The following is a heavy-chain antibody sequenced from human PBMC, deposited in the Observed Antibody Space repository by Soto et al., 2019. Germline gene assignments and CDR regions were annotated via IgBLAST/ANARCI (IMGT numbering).Heavy chain of an antibody. V-gene: IGHV4-31*03. CDR3: ARAPKSLLSWFDP. J-gene: IGHJ5*02. CDR2: IYYSGST. CDR1: GVSISSGGYY. Sequence: SETLSLTCTVSGVSISSGGYYWSWIRQHPGKGLEWIGYIYYSGSTYYNPSLKSRVTISVDTSKNQFSLKLSSVTAADTAVYYCARAPKSLLSWFDPWGQGTLVTVSS.